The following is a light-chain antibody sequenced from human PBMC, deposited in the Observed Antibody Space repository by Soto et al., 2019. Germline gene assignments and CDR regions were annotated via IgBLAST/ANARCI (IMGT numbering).Light chain of an antibody. J-gene: IGKJ4*01. V-gene: IGKV3-15*01. CDR2: GAS. CDR1: QSVNSN. CDR3: QQYNNWPLT. Sequence: EIVLTQSPGTLSLSPGERATLSCRASQSVNSNLAWYQQKLGQAPRLLIYGASTRATGIPARFSGSGFGTEFTLTITSLQSEDFAVYYCQQYNNWPLTFGGGTKVDIK.